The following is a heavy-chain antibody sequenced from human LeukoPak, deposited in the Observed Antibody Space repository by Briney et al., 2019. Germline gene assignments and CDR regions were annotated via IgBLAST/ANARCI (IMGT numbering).Heavy chain of an antibody. CDR1: GYTFTTYG. CDR3: AALRVVLAAMGFDY. J-gene: IGHJ4*02. V-gene: IGHV1-18*01. Sequence: GASVKVSCKASGYTFTTYGISWARQAPGQGVEWMGGISTYNGNTVYARKLQGRVTMTTDTSTSTAYMELRSLRSDDTALYYCAALRVVLAAMGFDYWGQGTLVTVSS. D-gene: IGHD2-2*01. CDR2: ISTYNGNT.